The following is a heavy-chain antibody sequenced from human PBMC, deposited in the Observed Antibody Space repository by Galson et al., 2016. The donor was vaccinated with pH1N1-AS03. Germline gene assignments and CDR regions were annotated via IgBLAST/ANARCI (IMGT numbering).Heavy chain of an antibody. V-gene: IGHV3-30*18. CDR3: AKTNFGGVIVTGKLSLDY. CDR2: ISNSGNDQ. J-gene: IGHJ4*02. Sequence: WVRQSPGKGLEWVAVISNSGNDQYYADSGKGRFTISRDNSKSTVYLQLNSLRAEDTAVYYCAKTNFGGVIVTGKLSLDYWGQGTLVTVSS. D-gene: IGHD3-16*02.